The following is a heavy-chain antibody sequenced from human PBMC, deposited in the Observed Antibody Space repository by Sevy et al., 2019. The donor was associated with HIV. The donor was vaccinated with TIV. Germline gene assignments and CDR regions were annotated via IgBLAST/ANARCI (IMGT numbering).Heavy chain of an antibody. Sequence: ASVKVSCKASGGTFSSYAISWVRQAPGQGLEWMGGIIPIFGTANYAQKFQGRVTITADESTSTAYMELSSLRSEDTAVYYCAMTIDGSGSYYNSFDYWGQGTLVTVSS. CDR1: GGTFSSYA. J-gene: IGHJ4*02. V-gene: IGHV1-69*13. D-gene: IGHD3-10*01. CDR3: AMTIDGSGSYYNSFDY. CDR2: IIPIFGTA.